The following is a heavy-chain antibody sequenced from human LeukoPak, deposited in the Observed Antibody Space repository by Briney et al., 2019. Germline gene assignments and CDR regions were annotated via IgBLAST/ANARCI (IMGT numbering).Heavy chain of an antibody. V-gene: IGHV1-2*02. CDR1: GSTFTCYY. D-gene: IGHD4-17*01. Sequence: ASVEFSCKASGSTFTCYYMHWVRPAPGQGLGWMGWINPNSGGTNYAQKFQGRVTMTRDTSISTAYMDLSRLRPDDTAVYYCARASHDYGDYSHFDYWGQGTLVTVSS. CDR2: INPNSGGT. J-gene: IGHJ4*02. CDR3: ARASHDYGDYSHFDY.